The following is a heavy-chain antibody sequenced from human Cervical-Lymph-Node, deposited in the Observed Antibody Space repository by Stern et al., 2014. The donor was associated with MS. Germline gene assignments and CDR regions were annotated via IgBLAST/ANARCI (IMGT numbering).Heavy chain of an antibody. D-gene: IGHD2-2*01. J-gene: IGHJ4*02. V-gene: IGHV3-64D*06. CDR2: ISSNGGST. CDR1: GFTFSSYA. Sequence: VQLVESGGGLVQPGGSLRLSCSASGFTFSSYAMHWVRQAPGQGLEYVSAISSNGGSTYYADSVKGRFTISRDNSKNTLYLQMSSLRAEDTAVYYCVKGSGYCSSTSCYVDFDYWGQGTLVTVSS. CDR3: VKGSGYCSSTSCYVDFDY.